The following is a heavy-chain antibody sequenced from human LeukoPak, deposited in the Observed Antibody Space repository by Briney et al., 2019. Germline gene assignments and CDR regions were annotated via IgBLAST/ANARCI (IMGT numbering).Heavy chain of an antibody. CDR2: INSDGSST. V-gene: IGHV3-74*01. CDR1: GFTFSSYW. D-gene: IGHD2-15*01. Sequence: GGSLRLSCAASGFTFSSYWMHWVRQAPGKGLVWVSRINSDGSSTNYADSVKGRFTISRDNAKNTLYLQMNSLRAEDTAVYYCAKDPYRGDCSGGSCYSRGMDVWGKGTTVTVSS. CDR3: AKDPYRGDCSGGSCYSRGMDV. J-gene: IGHJ6*03.